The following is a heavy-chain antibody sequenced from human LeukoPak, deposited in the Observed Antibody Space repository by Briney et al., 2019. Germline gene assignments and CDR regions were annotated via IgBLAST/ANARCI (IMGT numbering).Heavy chain of an antibody. CDR2: IIPIFGTA. CDR3: ARLIPAHYYYGMDV. D-gene: IGHD2-2*01. V-gene: IGHV1-69*06. J-gene: IGHJ6*04. Sequence: GSPVKVSCKASGGTFSSYAISWVRQAPGQGLEWMGGIIPIFGTANYAQKFQGRVTITADKSTSTAYMELSSLRSEDTAVYYCARLIPAHYYYGMDVWGKGTTVTVSS. CDR1: GGTFSSYA.